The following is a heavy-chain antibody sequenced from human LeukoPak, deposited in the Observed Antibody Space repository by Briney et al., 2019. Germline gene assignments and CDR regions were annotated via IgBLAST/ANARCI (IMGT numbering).Heavy chain of an antibody. CDR1: GFTFSSYA. V-gene: IGHV3-21*01. CDR3: AGNSYSSRWYFAFDL. Sequence: GGSLRLSCAASGFTFSSYAMHWVRQAPGKGLEWVSSISSSNTYIYYADSVKGRFTISRDNAKNSLYLQMNSLRAEDTAVYYCAGNSYSSRWYFAFDLWGQGTMVTVSS. CDR2: ISSSNTYI. D-gene: IGHD6-13*01. J-gene: IGHJ3*01.